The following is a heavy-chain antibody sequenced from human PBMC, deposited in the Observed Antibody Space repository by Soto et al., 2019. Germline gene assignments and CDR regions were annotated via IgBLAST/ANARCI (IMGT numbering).Heavy chain of an antibody. J-gene: IGHJ4*02. D-gene: IGHD3-16*01. CDR1: GFILSPYW. CDR3: ARDLGGPDY. Sequence: GGSLRLSCAASGFILSPYWMHWVRQAPGRGLEWVSRLSSDGFGSSYAYSVKGLFFISRDIASNTLFLQINSLRADDTAVYYCARDLGGPDYWGRGTSVTVPS. V-gene: IGHV3-74*03. CDR2: LSSDGFGS.